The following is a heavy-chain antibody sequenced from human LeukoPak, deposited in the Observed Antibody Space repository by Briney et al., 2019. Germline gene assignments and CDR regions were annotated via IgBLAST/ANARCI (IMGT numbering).Heavy chain of an antibody. D-gene: IGHD3-9*01. CDR3: ARGTLTGYDY. CDR1: GGSISSYY. J-gene: IGHJ4*02. V-gene: IGHV4-59*01. CDR2: IYYSGST. Sequence: PSETLSLTCTVSGGSISSYYWSWIRQPPGKGLEWIGYIYYSGSTNYNPSLKSRVTISVDTSKNQFSLKLGSVTAADTAVYYCARGTLTGYDYWGQGTLVTVSS.